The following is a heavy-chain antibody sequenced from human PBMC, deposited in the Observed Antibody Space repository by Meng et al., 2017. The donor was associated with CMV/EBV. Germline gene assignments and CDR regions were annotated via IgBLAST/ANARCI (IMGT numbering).Heavy chain of an antibody. CDR1: GFTFDDYG. D-gene: IGHD1-26*01. CDR2: INWNGGST. J-gene: IGHJ4*02. V-gene: IGHV3-20*04. CDR3: ARAQSGSYAPTPFDY. Sequence: GESLKISCAASGFTFDDYGMSWVRQAPGKGLEWVSSINWNGGSTGYADSVKGRFTISRDNAKNSLYLQMNSLRAEDTALYYCARAQSGSYAPTPFDYWGQGTLVTVSS.